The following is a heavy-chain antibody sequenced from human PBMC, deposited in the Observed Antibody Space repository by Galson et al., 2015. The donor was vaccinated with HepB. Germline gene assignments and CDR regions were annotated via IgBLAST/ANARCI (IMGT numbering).Heavy chain of an antibody. D-gene: IGHD2-2*01. J-gene: IGHJ5*02. CDR1: GFTFSSYG. CDR2: IWYDGSNK. Sequence: SLRLSCAASGFTFSSYGMHWVRPAPGKGLEWVAVIWYDGSNKYYADSVKGRFTISRDNSKNTLYLQMNSLRAEDTAVYYCARAPYQLQKNWFDPWGQGTLVTVSS. V-gene: IGHV3-33*01. CDR3: ARAPYQLQKNWFDP.